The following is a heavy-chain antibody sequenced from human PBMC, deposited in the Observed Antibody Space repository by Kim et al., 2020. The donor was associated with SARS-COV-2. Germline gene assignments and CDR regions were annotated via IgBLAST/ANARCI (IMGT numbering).Heavy chain of an antibody. V-gene: IGHV7-4-1*02. Sequence: ASVKVSCKASGYTFTMNAISWVRQAPGQGLEWMGWINTDTGNPTYAQAFTRRFVFSVDTSVTTAYLQISSLEPEDTALYYCTRVIWGTYRYTDYWVQGTL. J-gene: IGHJ4*02. D-gene: IGHD3-16*02. CDR2: INTDTGNP. CDR1: GYTFTMNA. CDR3: TRVIWGTYRYTDY.